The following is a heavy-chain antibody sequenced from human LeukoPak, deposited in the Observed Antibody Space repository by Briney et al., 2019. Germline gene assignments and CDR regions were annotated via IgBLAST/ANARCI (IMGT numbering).Heavy chain of an antibody. Sequence: GGSLRLSCAASGFTFSSYGMHWVRQAPGKGLEWVAVIWYDGSNKYYADSVKGRFTISRDNSKNTLYLQMNSLRAEDTAVYYCAEVDSGSYYGSFDYWGQGTLVTVSS. J-gene: IGHJ4*02. V-gene: IGHV3-33*06. CDR2: IWYDGSNK. D-gene: IGHD1-26*01. CDR1: GFTFSSYG. CDR3: AEVDSGSYYGSFDY.